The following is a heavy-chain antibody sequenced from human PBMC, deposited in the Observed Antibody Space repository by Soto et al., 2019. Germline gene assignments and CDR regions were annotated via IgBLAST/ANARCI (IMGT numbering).Heavy chain of an antibody. J-gene: IGHJ4*02. V-gene: IGHV3-30-3*01. CDR2: ISYDGSNK. Sequence: QVQLVESGGGVVQPGRSLRLSCAASGFTFSSYAMHWVRQAPGKGLEWVGLISYDGSNKYYADSVKGRFTISTDNSKNTLYLQMNSLRAEETAVYYCARGYSSSSAAFDYWGQGTLVTVSS. CDR1: GFTFSSYA. D-gene: IGHD6-13*01. CDR3: ARGYSSSSAAFDY.